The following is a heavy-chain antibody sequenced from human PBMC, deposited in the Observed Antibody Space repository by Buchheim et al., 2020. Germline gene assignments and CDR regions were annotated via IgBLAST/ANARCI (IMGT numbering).Heavy chain of an antibody. D-gene: IGHD6-19*01. CDR1: GFSFSSYA. CDR3: AKDSSDWHTSGWKSFDY. CDR2: ITGSGGNT. V-gene: IGHV3-23*01. J-gene: IGHJ4*02. Sequence: EVQLLESGGGLVQPGGSLRLSCAASGFSFSSYAMSWVRQAPGQGLEWVSCITGSGGNTYYADSVKGRFTISRENSKNMLYLQMSSLRADDTAIYFCAKDSSDWHTSGWKSFDYWGQGTL.